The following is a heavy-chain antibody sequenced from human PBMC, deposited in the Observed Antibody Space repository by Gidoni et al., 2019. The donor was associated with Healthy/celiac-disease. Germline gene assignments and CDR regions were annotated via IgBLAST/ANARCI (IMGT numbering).Heavy chain of an antibody. CDR2: ISGRRGST. Sequence: EVQLLESGGGLVQPVGSLRPSCAASEFTFSRYAMSWVRQAPGKGLEWCAAISGRRGSTYYADSVKGRFTISRDNSKNTLYLKMNSLRAEDTAVYYCAKGLAARPLWFDPWGQGTLVTVSS. J-gene: IGHJ5*02. D-gene: IGHD6-6*01. CDR1: EFTFSRYA. V-gene: IGHV3-23*01. CDR3: AKGLAARPLWFDP.